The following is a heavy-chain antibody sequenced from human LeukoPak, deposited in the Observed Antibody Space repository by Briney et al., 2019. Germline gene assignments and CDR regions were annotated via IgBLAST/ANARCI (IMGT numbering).Heavy chain of an antibody. CDR3: AKNLYDILTGYPWGAMDV. J-gene: IGHJ6*02. D-gene: IGHD3-9*01. V-gene: IGHV3-23*01. CDR1: GFTFGSYA. CDR2: ITGGGST. Sequence: PGGSLRLSCAASGFTFGSYAMGWVRQAPGKGLEWVSVITGGGSTYYTDSVKGRFTISRDSSRTTLYLQMNSLRVEDTAAYYCAKNLYDILTGYPWGAMDVWGQGTTVIVSS.